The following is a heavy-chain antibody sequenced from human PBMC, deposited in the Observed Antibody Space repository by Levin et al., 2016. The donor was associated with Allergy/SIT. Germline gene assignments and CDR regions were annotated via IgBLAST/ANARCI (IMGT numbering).Heavy chain of an antibody. D-gene: IGHD3-16*01. CDR1: GFTFSNYG. J-gene: IGHJ6*02. Sequence: GESLKISCAASGFTFSNYGMHWVRQAPGKGLEWVAVISYDGSNKYYGDSVKGRFTISRDNSKNTLYLQVNSLRAEDTAVYYCARALKAYYHYYGMDVWGQGTTVTVSS. CDR3: ARALKAYYHYYGMDV. CDR2: ISYDGSNK. V-gene: IGHV3-30*03.